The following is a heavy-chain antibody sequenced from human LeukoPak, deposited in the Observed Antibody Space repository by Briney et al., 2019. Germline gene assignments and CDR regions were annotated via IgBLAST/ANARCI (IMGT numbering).Heavy chain of an antibody. CDR1: GYTFTSYY. CDR3: ARTTLNSSGWYDAFDI. J-gene: IGHJ3*02. V-gene: IGHV1-46*01. D-gene: IGHD6-19*01. CDR2: INPSGGST. Sequence: ASVKVSCKASGYTFTSYYMHWVRQAPGQGLEWMGIINPSGGSTSYAQKFQGRVTMTRDTSTSTVYMELSSLRSEDTAVYYCARTTLNSSGWYDAFDIWGQGTMVTVSS.